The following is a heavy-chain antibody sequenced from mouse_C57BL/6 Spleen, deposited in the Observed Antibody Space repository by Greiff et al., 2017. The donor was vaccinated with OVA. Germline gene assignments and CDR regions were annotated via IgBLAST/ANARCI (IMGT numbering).Heavy chain of an antibody. Sequence: EVQLLESGGDLVKPGGSLKLSCAASGFTFSSYGMSWVRQTPDKSLEWVATISRGGSYTYYPDSVKGRFTISRDNAKNTLYLQMSSLKSEDTAMCCCAGPNWDGFADWGQGTLVTVSA. V-gene: IGHV5-6*01. CDR1: GFTFSSYG. CDR2: ISRGGSYT. D-gene: IGHD4-1*02. J-gene: IGHJ3*01. CDR3: AGPNWDGFAD.